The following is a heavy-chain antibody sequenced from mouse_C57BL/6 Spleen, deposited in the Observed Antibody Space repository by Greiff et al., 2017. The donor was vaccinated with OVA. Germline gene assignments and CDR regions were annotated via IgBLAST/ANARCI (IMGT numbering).Heavy chain of an antibody. CDR2: IYPSDSET. Sequence: QVQLQQPGAELVRPGSSVKLSCKASGYTFTSYWMDWVKQRPGQGLEWIGNIYPSDSETHYNQKFKDKATLTVDKSSSTAYMQLSSLTSEDSAVYYCARRGAQATFDYWGQGTTLTVSS. V-gene: IGHV1-61*01. D-gene: IGHD3-2*02. CDR1: GYTFTSYW. J-gene: IGHJ2*01. CDR3: ARRGAQATFDY.